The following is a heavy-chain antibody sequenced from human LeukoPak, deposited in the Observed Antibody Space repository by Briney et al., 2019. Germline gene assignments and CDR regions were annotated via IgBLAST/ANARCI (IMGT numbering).Heavy chain of an antibody. CDR2: ISGGGVTT. Sequence: GGSLRLSCVGSGFTSIAYALTWARQAPGKGLEWVSGISGGGVTTYYADSVKGRFTISRDNSKNTLYLQMNSLRAEDTAVYYCAKDGGGYTLAGYYFDYWGQGILVTVSS. CDR1: GFTSIAYA. D-gene: IGHD5-12*01. CDR3: AKDGGGYTLAGYYFDY. J-gene: IGHJ4*02. V-gene: IGHV3-23*01.